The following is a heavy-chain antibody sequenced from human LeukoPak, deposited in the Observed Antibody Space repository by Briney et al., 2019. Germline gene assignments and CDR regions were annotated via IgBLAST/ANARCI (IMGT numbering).Heavy chain of an antibody. CDR2: ISSSSTTI. D-gene: IGHD3-22*01. Sequence: GGSLRLSCAASGFTYSSYSMNWVRQDPGKGLEWVSYISSSSTTINYADSVKGRFTISRDKAKNSLYLQMNSLRAEDTAVYYCARAQFYYYDSSESAFDIWGQGTMVTVSS. CDR1: GFTYSSYS. V-gene: IGHV3-48*01. CDR3: ARAQFYYYDSSESAFDI. J-gene: IGHJ3*02.